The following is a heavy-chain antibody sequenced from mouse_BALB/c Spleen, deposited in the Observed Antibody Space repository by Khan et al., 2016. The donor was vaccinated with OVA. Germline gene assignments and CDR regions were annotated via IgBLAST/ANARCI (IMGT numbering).Heavy chain of an antibody. CDR1: GYTFTSYW. V-gene: IGHV1S41*01. Sequence: DLVKSGASVKLSCKASGYTFTSYWINWIKQRPGQGLEWIGRIGPGSSNTNYNEMFKGKATLTVDTSSSTAYIQLSSLSSEDSAVYLCARKNYYGSGCYAMENWGKGTSVTVSS. J-gene: IGHJ4*01. CDR3: ARKNYYGSGCYAMEN. CDR2: IGPGSSNT. D-gene: IGHD1-1*01.